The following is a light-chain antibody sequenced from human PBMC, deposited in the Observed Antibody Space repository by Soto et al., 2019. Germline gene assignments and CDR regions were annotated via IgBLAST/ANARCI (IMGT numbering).Light chain of an antibody. V-gene: IGKV1-5*01. CDR1: QSISSW. CDR3: QQSYTRT. CDR2: DAS. J-gene: IGKJ1*01. Sequence: GDRVTITCRASQSISSWLAWYQQKPGKAPKLLIYDASSLESGVPSRFSGSGSGTEFTLTISSLQPDDFATYYCQQSYTRTFGQGTKVDIK.